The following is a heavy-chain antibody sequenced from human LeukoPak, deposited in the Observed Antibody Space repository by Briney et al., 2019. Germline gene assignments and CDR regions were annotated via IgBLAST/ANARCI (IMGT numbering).Heavy chain of an antibody. CDR3: ARVLGPTTPYFDY. J-gene: IGHJ4*02. CDR1: GFTFSSYS. CDR2: ISSSSNYI. V-gene: IGHV3-21*01. D-gene: IGHD1-1*01. Sequence: GGSLRLSCAASGFTFSSYSMNWVRQAPGKGLEWVSSISSSSNYIYNADSVKGRFTISRDNAKKSLYVQINSLTAEHTAVYYCARVLGPTTPYFDYWGQGTLVTVSS.